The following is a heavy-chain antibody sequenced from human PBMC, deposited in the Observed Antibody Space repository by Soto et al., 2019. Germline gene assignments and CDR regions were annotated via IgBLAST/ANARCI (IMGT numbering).Heavy chain of an antibody. CDR1: GYTFSNYG. J-gene: IGHJ5*02. Sequence: ASVKVSCKTSGYTFSNYGITWVRQAPGQPLEWLGWISLYSDGTNYAQKFQGKVSMTTDTSTTTAYMELRSLRSDDTAVYYCARVVPGAEAWFGPWGQGTLVTVSS. CDR3: ARVVPGAEAWFGP. D-gene: IGHD2-2*01. V-gene: IGHV1-18*01. CDR2: ISLYSDGT.